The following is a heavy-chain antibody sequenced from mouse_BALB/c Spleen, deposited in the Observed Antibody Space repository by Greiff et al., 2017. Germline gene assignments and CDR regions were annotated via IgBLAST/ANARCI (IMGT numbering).Heavy chain of an antibody. CDR3: ARGRAMDY. Sequence: EVQVVESGGGLVKPGGSLKLSCAASGFPFSSYAMSWVRQSPEKRLEWVAEISSGGSYTYYPDTVTGRFTISRDNAKNTLYLEMSSLRSEDTAMYYCARGRAMDYWGQGTSVTVSS. CDR2: ISSGGSYT. CDR1: GFPFSSYA. V-gene: IGHV5-9-4*01. J-gene: IGHJ4*01.